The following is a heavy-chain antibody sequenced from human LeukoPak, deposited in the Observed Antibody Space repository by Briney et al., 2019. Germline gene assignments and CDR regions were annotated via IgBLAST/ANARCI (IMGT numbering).Heavy chain of an antibody. CDR1: GGSFSGYY. Sequence: PSETLSLTCAVYGGSFSGYYWSWIRQPPGQGLEWIGEINHSGSTNYNPSLKSRVTISVDTSKNQFSLKLSSVTAADTAVYYCARGLGTPPTPYYGSGIDYWGQGTLVTVSS. J-gene: IGHJ4*02. D-gene: IGHD3-10*01. V-gene: IGHV4-34*01. CDR2: INHSGST. CDR3: ARGLGTPPTPYYGSGIDY.